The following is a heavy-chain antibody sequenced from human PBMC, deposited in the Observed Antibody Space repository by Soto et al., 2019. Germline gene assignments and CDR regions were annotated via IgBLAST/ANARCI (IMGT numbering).Heavy chain of an antibody. Sequence: EGSLRLSCAASGFLFSTYAMNWVRQAPGKGLECVSTINPSGSGTYYTDSVKGRFTISRDNSKSTLYLHMDSLRAEDTALYYCATGWSFDSWGQGTLVTVSS. CDR1: GFLFSTYA. CDR3: ATGWSFDS. D-gene: IGHD2-15*01. V-gene: IGHV3-23*01. CDR2: INPSGSGT. J-gene: IGHJ4*02.